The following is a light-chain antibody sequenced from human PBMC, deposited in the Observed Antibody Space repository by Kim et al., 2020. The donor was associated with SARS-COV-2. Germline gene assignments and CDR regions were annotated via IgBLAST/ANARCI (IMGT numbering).Light chain of an antibody. Sequence: SSELTQDPAVSVALGQTVRITCQGESLRSYYASWYQQKPGQAPVLVIYGKNNRPSGIPDRFSGSSSGNTASLTITGAQAEDEADYYCNSRDSSGNHVVFGGGTQLTVL. CDR3: NSRDSSGNHVV. J-gene: IGLJ2*01. V-gene: IGLV3-19*01. CDR1: SLRSYY. CDR2: GKN.